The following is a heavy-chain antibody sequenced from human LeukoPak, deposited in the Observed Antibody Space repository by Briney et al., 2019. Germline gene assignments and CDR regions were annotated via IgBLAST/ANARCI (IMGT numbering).Heavy chain of an antibody. CDR2: ISGSGGST. CDR3: AKSIAGEVYCSSTSCSYDY. V-gene: IGHV3-23*01. D-gene: IGHD2-2*01. Sequence: GGSLRLSCAASGFTFSSYAMSWVRQAPGKGLEWVSAISGSGGSTYYADSVKGRFTISRDNSKNTLYLQMNSLRAKDTAVYYCAKSIAGEVYCSSTSCSYDYWGQGTLVTVSS. CDR1: GFTFSSYA. J-gene: IGHJ4*02.